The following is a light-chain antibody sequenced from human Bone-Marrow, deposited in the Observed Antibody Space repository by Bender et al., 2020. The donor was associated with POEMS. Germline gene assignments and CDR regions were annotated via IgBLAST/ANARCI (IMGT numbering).Light chain of an antibody. J-gene: IGLJ1*01. Sequence: QSALTQPRSVSGSPGQSVTISCTGTSSDVGFYDYVSWYQQHPGKAPKLIIYDVNKRPSGVPDRFSGSRSGITASLTISGLQTEDEADYYCCSYAGSYTYVFGTVTEVTVL. V-gene: IGLV2-11*01. CDR3: CSYAGSYTYV. CDR2: DVN. CDR1: SSDVGFYDY.